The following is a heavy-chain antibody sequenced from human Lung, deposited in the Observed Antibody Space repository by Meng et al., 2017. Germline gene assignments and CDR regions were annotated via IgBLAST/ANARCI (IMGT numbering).Heavy chain of an antibody. Sequence: QVHLVQSGAEVKKPGASVKASCKASGYTFTNYAMHWVRQAPGQGLEWMGWINAGSENTEYSQKFQGRVTLTRDTSATTAYMELRSLKSEDTAIYYCARDIVVTFGELTTLDSWGQGTLVTVSS. CDR1: GYTFTNYA. CDR3: ARDIVVTFGELTTLDS. V-gene: IGHV1-3*01. D-gene: IGHD2-21*01. CDR2: INAGSENT. J-gene: IGHJ4*02.